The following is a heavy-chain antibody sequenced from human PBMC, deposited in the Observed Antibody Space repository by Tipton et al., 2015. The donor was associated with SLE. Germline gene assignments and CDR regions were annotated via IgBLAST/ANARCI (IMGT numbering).Heavy chain of an antibody. D-gene: IGHD3-3*01. CDR2: ISSSGSTI. Sequence: SLRLSCAASGFTFSDYYMSWIRQAPGKGLEWVSYISSSGSTIYYADSVKGRFTISRDNAKNSLYLQMNSLRAEDTAVYYCARAPYYDFWSGYPFDYWGQGTLVTVSS. CDR3: ARAPYYDFWSGYPFDY. J-gene: IGHJ4*02. V-gene: IGHV3-11*04. CDR1: GFTFSDYY.